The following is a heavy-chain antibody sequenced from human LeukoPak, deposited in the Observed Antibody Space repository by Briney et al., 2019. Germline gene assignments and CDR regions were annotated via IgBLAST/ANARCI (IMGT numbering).Heavy chain of an antibody. CDR3: ARAPVRGIKRRLSNDAFDI. CDR2: INHSGST. Sequence: SETLSLTCAVYGGSFSGYYWRWIRQPPGKGLEWIGEINHSGSTNYNPSLKSRVTISVDTSKNQFSLKLSSVTAADTAVYYCARAPVRGIKRRLSNDAFDIWGQGTMVTVSS. CDR1: GGSFSGYY. D-gene: IGHD3-10*01. J-gene: IGHJ3*02. V-gene: IGHV4-34*01.